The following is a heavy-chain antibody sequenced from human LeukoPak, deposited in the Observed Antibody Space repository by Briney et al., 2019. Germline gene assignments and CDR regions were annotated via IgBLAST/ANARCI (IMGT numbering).Heavy chain of an antibody. D-gene: IGHD2-2*01. CDR2: IYYSGST. CDR3: ARGVPIVVVPAAITHNWFDP. J-gene: IGHJ5*02. Sequence: NSSETLSLTCTVSGGSISSYYWSWIRQPPGKGLEWIGYIYYSGSTNYNPSLKSRVTISVDTSKNQFSLKLSSVTAADTAVYYCARGVPIVVVPAAITHNWFDPWGQGTLVTVSA. V-gene: IGHV4-59*01. CDR1: GGSISSYY.